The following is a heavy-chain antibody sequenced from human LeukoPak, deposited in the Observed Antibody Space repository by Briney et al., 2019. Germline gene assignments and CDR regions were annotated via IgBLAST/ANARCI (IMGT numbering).Heavy chain of an antibody. V-gene: IGHV3-20*04. CDR2: INWNGSST. Sequence: GGSLRLSCAASGFTFDDYGMSWVRQAPGKGLYGVSGINWNGSSTGYADSVNGRFTISRDNDKNSLYMQMNSLRAEDTALYYCARDQSRMTTHYMDVWGKGTTVTVSS. D-gene: IGHD4-11*01. CDR3: ARDQSRMTTHYMDV. CDR1: GFTFDDYG. J-gene: IGHJ6*03.